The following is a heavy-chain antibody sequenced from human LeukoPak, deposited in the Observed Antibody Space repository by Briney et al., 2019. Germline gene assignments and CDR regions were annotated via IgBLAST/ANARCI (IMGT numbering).Heavy chain of an antibody. CDR3: ARIPLGYSGAYYFDY. CDR1: RGSISGSIRRYY. V-gene: IGHV4-4*09. D-gene: IGHD5-12*01. J-gene: IGHJ4*02. Sequence: SETLALTCTVSRGSISGSIRRYYWSWLRQPPGKGLEWIGYISSSGSVNDNPSLKSRVTISVDTSKNQFFLNLSPVSAADTAVYYCARIPLGYSGAYYFDYWGQGTLVTVSP. CDR2: ISSSGSV.